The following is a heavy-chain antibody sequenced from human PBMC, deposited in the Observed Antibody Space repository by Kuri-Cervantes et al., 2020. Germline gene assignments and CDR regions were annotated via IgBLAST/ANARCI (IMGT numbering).Heavy chain of an antibody. V-gene: IGHV3-7*03. Sequence: GGSLRHSCAASGFTFSSYEMNWVRQAPGKGLEWVANIKEDGSEKHYVDSVKGRFTISRDNDKNSLYLQMDGLRAEDTAFYYCARPSSSGYVIFWGQGTPVTVSS. CDR3: ARPSSSGYVIF. D-gene: IGHD5-12*01. CDR2: IKEDGSEK. J-gene: IGHJ4*02. CDR1: GFTFSSYE.